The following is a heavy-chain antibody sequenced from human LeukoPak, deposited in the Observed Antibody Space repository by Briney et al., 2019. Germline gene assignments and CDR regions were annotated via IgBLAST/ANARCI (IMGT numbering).Heavy chain of an antibody. D-gene: IGHD2-15*01. CDR3: ARDTPTFCSGGSCYDAYNWFDP. J-gene: IGHJ5*02. CDR1: GGSFSGYY. CDR2: INHSGST. V-gene: IGHV4-34*01. Sequence: SETLSLTCAVYGGSFSGYYWSWIRQPPGKGLEWIGEINHSGSTNCNPSLKSRVTISVDTSKNQFSLKLSSVTAADTAVYYCARDTPTFCSGGSCYDAYNWFDPWGQGTLVTVSS.